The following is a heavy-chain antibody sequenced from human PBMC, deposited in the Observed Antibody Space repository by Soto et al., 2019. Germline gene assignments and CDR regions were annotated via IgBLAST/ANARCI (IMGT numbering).Heavy chain of an antibody. CDR3: ASPAILYYDFWSGYYEGYYGMDV. CDR1: GGSISSSSYY. V-gene: IGHV4-39*01. CDR2: IYYSGST. Sequence: PSETLSLTCTVSGGSISSSSYYWGWIRQPPGKGLEWIGSIYYSGSTYYNPSLKSRVTISVDTSKNQFSLKLSSVTAADTAVYYCASPAILYYDFWSGYYEGYYGMDVWGQGTTVTVSS. D-gene: IGHD3-3*01. J-gene: IGHJ6*02.